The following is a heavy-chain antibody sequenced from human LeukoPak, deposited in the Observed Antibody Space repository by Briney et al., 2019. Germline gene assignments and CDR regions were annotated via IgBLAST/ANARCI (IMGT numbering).Heavy chain of an antibody. D-gene: IGHD2-2*01. CDR2: ISYDGNSK. J-gene: IGHJ4*02. Sequence: GGSLRLSCAASGFTFSDYGMHWVRQAPGKGLEWVAVISYDGNSKYYADSVKGRFTISRDNSKNTLYLQMNSLRSGDTSVYYCAKDRRGALGTSGCFDHWGQGTLVTVSS. CDR1: GFTFSDYG. V-gene: IGHV3-30*18. CDR3: AKDRRGALGTSGCFDH.